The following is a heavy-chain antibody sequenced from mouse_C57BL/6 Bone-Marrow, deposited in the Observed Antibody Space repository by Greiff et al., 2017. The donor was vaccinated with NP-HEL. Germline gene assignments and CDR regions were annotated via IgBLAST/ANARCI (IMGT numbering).Heavy chain of an antibody. J-gene: IGHJ1*03. CDR3: TRCGYGSSSLRYFDV. Sequence: EVQGVESGGGLVQPGGSMKLSCAASGFTFSDAWMDWVRQSPEKGLEWVAEIRNKANNHATYYAESVKGRFTISRDDSKSSVYLQMNSLRAEDTGIYYCTRCGYGSSSLRYFDVWGTGTTVTVSS. D-gene: IGHD1-1*01. CDR2: IRNKANNHAT. V-gene: IGHV6-6*01. CDR1: GFTFSDAW.